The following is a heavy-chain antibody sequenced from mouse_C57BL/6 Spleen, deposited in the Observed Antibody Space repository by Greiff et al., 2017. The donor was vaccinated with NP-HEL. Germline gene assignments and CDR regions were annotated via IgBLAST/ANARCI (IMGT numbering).Heavy chain of an antibody. CDR2: ISSGSSTI. J-gene: IGHJ4*01. CDR1: GFTFSDYG. Sequence: DVMLVESGGGLVKPEGSLKLSCAASGFTFSDYGMHWVRQAPEKGLEWVAYISSGSSTIYYADTVKGRFTISRDNAKNTLFLQMTSLRSEDTAMYYCARFWLLRWAMDYWGQGTSVTVSS. V-gene: IGHV5-17*01. D-gene: IGHD2-3*01. CDR3: ARFWLLRWAMDY.